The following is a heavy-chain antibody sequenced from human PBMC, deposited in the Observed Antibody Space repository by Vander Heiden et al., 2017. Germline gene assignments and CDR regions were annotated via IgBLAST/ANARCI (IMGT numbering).Heavy chain of an antibody. CDR2: ISIYSGDT. D-gene: IGHD2-8*01. Sequence: QVVLGQSEREVKKQGTAVKVCCKTSAYPSFKYCISWVLQGSGQGLEWMGWISIYSGDTNYAQKFQGRVTMTTDTSTGTAYMELTGLRPDDTAVYYCARQMRSTMDSAFLFWGQGTKVTVSS. V-gene: IGHV1-18*04. CDR1: AYPSFKYC. J-gene: IGHJ3*01. CDR3: ARQMRSTMDSAFLF.